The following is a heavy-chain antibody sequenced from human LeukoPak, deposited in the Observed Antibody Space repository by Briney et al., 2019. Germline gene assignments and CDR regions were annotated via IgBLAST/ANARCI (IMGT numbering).Heavy chain of an antibody. Sequence: SETLSLTCTVSGGSISSYYWSWIRQPPGKGLEWIGYIYYSGSTNYNPSLKSRVTISVDTSKNQFSLELSSVTAADTAVYYCARLGYGDYGVLDYWGQGTLVTVSS. CDR3: ARLGYGDYGVLDY. CDR2: IYYSGST. CDR1: GGSISSYY. D-gene: IGHD4-17*01. V-gene: IGHV4-59*01. J-gene: IGHJ4*02.